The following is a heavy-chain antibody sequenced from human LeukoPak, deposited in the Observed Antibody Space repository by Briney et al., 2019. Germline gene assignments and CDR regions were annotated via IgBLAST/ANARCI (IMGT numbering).Heavy chain of an antibody. CDR2: PNPNNGYS. J-gene: IGHJ4*02. D-gene: IGHD3-3*01. CDR3: VRRGTTIFGVVTDTQDY. CDR1: GYTFTNYD. V-gene: IGHV1-8*01. Sequence: ASVKVSCKASGYTFTNYDINWVRQATGQGLEWMAWPNPNNGYSGYAQRFQGRVTITRDTSISTAYMELSSLRFEDTAVYYCVRRGTTIFGVVTDTQDYWGQGTLVTVSS.